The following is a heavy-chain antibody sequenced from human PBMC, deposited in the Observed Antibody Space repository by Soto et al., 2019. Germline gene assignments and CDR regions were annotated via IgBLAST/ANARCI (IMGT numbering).Heavy chain of an antibody. CDR1: GFTFNNYA. Sequence: WVSLRLSCAASGFTFNNYAMTWVRQAPGKGLEWVSAISGSGGSTYYADSVKGRFTISRDNSKNTLYLQMNSLRAEDTAVYYCAKFHDSSGYYLDYWGQGTLVTVSS. D-gene: IGHD3-22*01. V-gene: IGHV3-23*01. CDR3: AKFHDSSGYYLDY. CDR2: ISGSGGST. J-gene: IGHJ4*02.